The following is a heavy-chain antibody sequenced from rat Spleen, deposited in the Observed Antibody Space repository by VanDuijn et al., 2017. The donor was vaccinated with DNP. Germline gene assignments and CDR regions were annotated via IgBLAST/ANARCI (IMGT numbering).Heavy chain of an antibody. Sequence: EVQLQESGPGLVKPSQSLSLTCSVTGYSFTSNYWGWIRKFPGNKMEWIGHISYSGTTTYSPSLKSRISITRDTSKNQFFLQLNSVTTEDTATYYCARYTTGVDYWGQGVMVTVSS. D-gene: IGHD1-11*01. J-gene: IGHJ2*01. CDR2: ISYSGTT. V-gene: IGHV3-1*01. CDR1: GYSFTSNY. CDR3: ARYTTGVDY.